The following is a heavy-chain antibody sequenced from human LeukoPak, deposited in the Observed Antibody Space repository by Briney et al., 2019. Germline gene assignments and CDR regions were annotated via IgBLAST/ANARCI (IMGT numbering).Heavy chain of an antibody. CDR1: GFTFSTYW. CDR2: IKQDGSEK. D-gene: IGHD3-10*01. Sequence: GGSLRLSCSASGFTFSTYWMSWVRQAPGKGLEWVANIKQDGSEKYYVDSVKGRFTISRDNAKNSLYLQMNSLRAEDTAVYHCARGLWFGELFPLPYFDYWGQGTLVTVSS. J-gene: IGHJ4*02. V-gene: IGHV3-7*03. CDR3: ARGLWFGELFPLPYFDY.